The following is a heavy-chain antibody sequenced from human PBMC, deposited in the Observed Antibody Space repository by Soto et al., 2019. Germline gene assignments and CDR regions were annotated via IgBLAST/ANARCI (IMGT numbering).Heavy chain of an antibody. V-gene: IGHV1-18*01. CDR1: GYIFGSYG. CDR2: ISGYNGDT. CDR3: ARDLMVAAAGKNWFDA. D-gene: IGHD6-13*01. Sequence: QIQLVQSGGEVKKPGASVRVSCKASGYIFGSYGISWVRQAPGQGLEWMGWISGYNGDTIYAQKYQDRVTMTTDTSTSTGYMELRSLKSDDTAVYYCARDLMVAAAGKNWFDAWGQGTLVVVSS. J-gene: IGHJ5*02.